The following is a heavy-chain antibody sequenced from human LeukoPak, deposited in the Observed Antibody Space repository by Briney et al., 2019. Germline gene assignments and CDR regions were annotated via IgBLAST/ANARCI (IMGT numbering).Heavy chain of an antibody. CDR2: IYHSGTV. CDR3: ARDSESRFDP. V-gene: IGHV4-38-2*02. J-gene: IGHJ5*02. CDR1: GYSISSDDYY. Sequence: SETLSLTCTVSGYSISSDDYYWGWIRQPPGKGLEWIGTIYHSGTVYYNPSLKSRVTISVDTSKNQFSLKLSSVTAADTAVYYCARDSESRFDPWGQGTLVTVSS.